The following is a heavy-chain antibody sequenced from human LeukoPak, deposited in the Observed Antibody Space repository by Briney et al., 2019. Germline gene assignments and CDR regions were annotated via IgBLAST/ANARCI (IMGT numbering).Heavy chain of an antibody. Sequence: GASVKVSCKASGYTFTSYYMHWVRQAPGQGLEWMGIINPSGGSTSYAQKFQGRVTMTRDMSTSTVYMELSSLRSEDTAVYYCARTLRYYGDYWGDAFDIWGQGTMVTVSS. CDR1: GYTFTSYY. CDR2: INPSGGST. D-gene: IGHD4-17*01. V-gene: IGHV1-46*01. CDR3: ARTLRYYGDYWGDAFDI. J-gene: IGHJ3*02.